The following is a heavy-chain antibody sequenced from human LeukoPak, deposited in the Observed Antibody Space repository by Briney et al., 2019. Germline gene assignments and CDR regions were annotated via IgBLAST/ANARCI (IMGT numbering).Heavy chain of an antibody. Sequence: SETLSLTCTVSGDSISSGGYSWSWIRQHPGTGLEWIGYIYYSGTTYYNPSLKSRATISVDTSKNQFSLKLNSVTAADTAVYYCARESGAAAAAPRFDYWGQGTLVTVSS. CDR1: GDSISSGGYS. D-gene: IGHD6-13*01. V-gene: IGHV4-31*03. CDR2: IYYSGTT. CDR3: ARESGAAAAAPRFDY. J-gene: IGHJ4*02.